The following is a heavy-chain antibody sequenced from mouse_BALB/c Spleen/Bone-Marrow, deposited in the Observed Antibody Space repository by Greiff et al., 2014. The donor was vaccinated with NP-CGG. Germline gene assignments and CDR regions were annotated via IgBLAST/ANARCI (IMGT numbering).Heavy chain of an antibody. D-gene: IGHD2-4*01. J-gene: IGHJ2*01. V-gene: IGHV1-54*01. Sequence: QLQQSGAEIVRPGPSVKERGKASGYSFTNYLIEWVKQRPGQGLEWIGVINPGSGGTNYNEKFKGKATLTADKSSSTAYMQLSSLTSDDSAVYFCARREDYDLDYWGQGTTLTVSS. CDR1: GYSFTNYL. CDR3: ARREDYDLDY. CDR2: INPGSGGT.